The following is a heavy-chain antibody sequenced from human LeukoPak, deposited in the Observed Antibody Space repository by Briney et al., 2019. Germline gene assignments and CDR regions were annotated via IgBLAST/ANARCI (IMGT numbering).Heavy chain of an antibody. D-gene: IGHD3-22*01. CDR2: INHSGST. CDR3: ARCYYDSSSPCDY. V-gene: IGHV4-34*01. Sequence: SETLSLTCAVYGGSFSGYYWSWIRQPPGKGLEWIGEINHSGSTNYNPSLKSRVTTSVDTSKNQFSLKLSSVTAADTAVYYCARCYYDSSSPCDYWGQGTLVTVSS. J-gene: IGHJ4*02. CDR1: GGSFSGYY.